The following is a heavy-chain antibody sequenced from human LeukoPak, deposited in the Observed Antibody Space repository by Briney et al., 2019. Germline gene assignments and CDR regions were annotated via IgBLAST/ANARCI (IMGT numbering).Heavy chain of an antibody. CDR3: ARDQEDSGTDY. J-gene: IGHJ4*02. CDR1: GGPFSGYY. CDR2: INHSGST. Sequence: KPSETLSLTCAVYGGPFSGYYWSWIRQPPGKGLEWIGEINHSGSTNYNPSLKSRVTISVDTSKNQFSLKLSSVTAADTAVYYCARDQEDSGTDYWGQGTLVTVSS. D-gene: IGHD3-10*01. V-gene: IGHV4-34*01.